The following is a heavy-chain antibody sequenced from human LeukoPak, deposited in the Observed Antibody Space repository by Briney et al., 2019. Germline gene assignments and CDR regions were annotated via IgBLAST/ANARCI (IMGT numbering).Heavy chain of an antibody. D-gene: IGHD2-2*01. V-gene: IGHV4-59*01. CDR1: GGSISSYY. CDR3: AGGGGGYCSSTSCYFWFDP. J-gene: IGHJ5*02. Sequence: SETLSLTCTVSGGSISSYYWSWIRQPPGKGLEWIGYIYYSGSTNYNPSLKSRVTISVDTSKNQFSLKLSSVTAADTAVYYCAGGGGGYCSSTSCYFWFDPWGQGTLVTVSS. CDR2: IYYSGST.